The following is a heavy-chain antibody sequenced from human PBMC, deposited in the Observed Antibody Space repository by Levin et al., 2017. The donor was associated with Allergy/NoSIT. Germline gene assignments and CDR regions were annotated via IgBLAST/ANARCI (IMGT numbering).Heavy chain of an antibody. CDR3: ARDGERDYAFLAWDRELPIDY. Sequence: GGSLRLSCAASGFTFSSYSMNWVRQAPGKGLEWVSSISSSSSYIYYADSVKGRFTISRDNAKNSLHLQMNSLRAEDTAVYYCARDGERDYAFLAWDRELPIDYWGQGTLVTVSS. J-gene: IGHJ4*02. CDR2: ISSSSSYI. CDR1: GFTFSSYS. D-gene: IGHD3-3*01. V-gene: IGHV3-21*01.